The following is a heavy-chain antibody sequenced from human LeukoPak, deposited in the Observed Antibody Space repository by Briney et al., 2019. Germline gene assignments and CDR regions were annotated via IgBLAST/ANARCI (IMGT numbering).Heavy chain of an antibody. CDR1: GFTFDDYA. V-gene: IGHV3-9*01. D-gene: IGHD3-22*01. Sequence: GGSLRLSCAASGFTFDDYAMHWVRQAPGKGLEWVSGISWNSGSIGYADSVKGRFTISRDNAKNSLYLQMNSLRAEDTALYYCAKNRGYYDSSGQVLGDWGQGTLVTVSS. CDR2: ISWNSGSI. J-gene: IGHJ4*02. CDR3: AKNRGYYDSSGQVLGD.